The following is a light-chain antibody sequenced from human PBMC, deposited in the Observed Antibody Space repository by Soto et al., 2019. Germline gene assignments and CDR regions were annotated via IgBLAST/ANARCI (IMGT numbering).Light chain of an antibody. Sequence: DIQLTQSPSSLSASVGDRITITCRASRDINIYLAWFQQKPGKAPKSLIYDASSLRSGVPSKFSGSGSGTYFTLTISRLEPEDFAMYYCHQYGISPPVTFGQGTRLEIK. V-gene: IGKV1-16*02. CDR3: HQYGISPPVT. CDR2: DAS. J-gene: IGKJ5*01. CDR1: RDINIY.